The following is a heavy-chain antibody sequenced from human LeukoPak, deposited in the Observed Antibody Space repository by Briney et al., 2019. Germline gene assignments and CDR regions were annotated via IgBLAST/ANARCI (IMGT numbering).Heavy chain of an antibody. Sequence: ASVKVSCKVSGYTLTELSMHWVRQAPGKGLEWMGGFDPEDGETIYAQKFQGRVTMTEDTSTDTAYMELSSLRSEDTAVYYCATSYYSGGSCYSHEYYFDYWGQGTLVTVSS. J-gene: IGHJ4*02. CDR2: FDPEDGET. CDR1: GYTLTELS. D-gene: IGHD2-15*01. CDR3: ATSYYSGGSCYSHEYYFDY. V-gene: IGHV1-24*01.